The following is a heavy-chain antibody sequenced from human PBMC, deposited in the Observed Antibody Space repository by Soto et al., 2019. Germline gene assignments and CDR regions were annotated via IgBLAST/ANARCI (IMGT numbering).Heavy chain of an antibody. CDR2: IWGGGGNT. J-gene: IGHJ4*02. Sequence: PGGSLRLSCAASGFTFSNYAMHWVRQAPGKGLEWVSVIWGGGGNTYYADSVKGRFTISRDNSKNTLYLQMNSLRAEDTAVYYCAKSITARPFDYWGQGALVTVSS. CDR3: AKSITARPFDY. D-gene: IGHD6-6*01. V-gene: IGHV3-33*06. CDR1: GFTFSNYA.